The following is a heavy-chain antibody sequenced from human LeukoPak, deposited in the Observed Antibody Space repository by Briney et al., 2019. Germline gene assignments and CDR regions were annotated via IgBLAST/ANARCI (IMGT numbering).Heavy chain of an antibody. V-gene: IGHV3-73*01. Sequence: GGSLRLSCAASGFTFSSYAMNWVRQASGKGLEWVGHIRREANTYATTYAASLKGRFTISRDDSKNTAYLQMNSLKTEDTAVYYCTRQLGELLSGTLYYYYLDVWGKGTTVTVSS. J-gene: IGHJ6*03. CDR3: TRQLGELLSGTLYYYYLDV. D-gene: IGHD3-10*01. CDR2: IRREANTYAT. CDR1: GFTFSSYA.